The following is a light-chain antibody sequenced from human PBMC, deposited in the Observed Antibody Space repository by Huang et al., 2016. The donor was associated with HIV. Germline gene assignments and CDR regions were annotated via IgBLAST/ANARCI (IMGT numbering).Light chain of an antibody. J-gene: IGKJ4*01. CDR1: QSVNSY. Sequence: EIVLTQSPATRSLSPGKRATLSCRASQSVNSYLAWYQQKPGQAPRLLIYDASNRATGIPARFSGSGSGTDFTLTISNVQSEDFAVYYCQQRSAWPLTFGGGTKVEI. CDR3: QQRSAWPLT. V-gene: IGKV3-11*01. CDR2: DAS.